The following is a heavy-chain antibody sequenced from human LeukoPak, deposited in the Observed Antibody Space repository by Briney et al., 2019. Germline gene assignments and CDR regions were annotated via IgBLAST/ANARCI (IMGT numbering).Heavy chain of an antibody. D-gene: IGHD2-15*01. Sequence: GPSVKLSCRASRYTFTGYYMHCVPHAPGQGLEWLERINPKSGSTNYAEKFQGMVTMTRDTSISTADMGLTRLRSDDTAVYYGGRGGGTYVQWGEGTLVTVSS. J-gene: IGHJ4*02. V-gene: IGHV1-2*02. CDR3: GRGGGTYVQ. CDR1: RYTFTGYY. CDR2: INPKSGST.